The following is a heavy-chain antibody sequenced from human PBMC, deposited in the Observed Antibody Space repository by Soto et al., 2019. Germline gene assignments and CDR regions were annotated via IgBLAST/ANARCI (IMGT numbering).Heavy chain of an antibody. Sequence: ASVKVSCKASGGTFSSYAISWVRQAPGQGLEWMGGIIPIFGTANYAQKFQGRVTITADESTSTAYMELSSLRSEDTAVYYCARGLSNRQTFDYWGQGTLVTVSS. D-gene: IGHD3-22*01. J-gene: IGHJ4*02. V-gene: IGHV1-69*13. CDR3: ARGLSNRQTFDY. CDR2: IIPIFGTA. CDR1: GGTFSSYA.